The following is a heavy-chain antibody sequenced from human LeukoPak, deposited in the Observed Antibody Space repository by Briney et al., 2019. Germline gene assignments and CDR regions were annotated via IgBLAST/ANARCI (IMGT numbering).Heavy chain of an antibody. D-gene: IGHD6-13*01. J-gene: IGHJ5*02. CDR2: IIPILGIA. CDR1: GGTFSSYA. Sequence: AVKVSCKASGGTFSSYAISWVRQAPGQGLEWMGRIIPILGIANYAQRFQGRVTITADKSTSTAYMELSSLRSEDTAVYFCARAGSFAPSWFDPWGQGTLVTVSS. V-gene: IGHV1-69*04. CDR3: ARAGSFAPSWFDP.